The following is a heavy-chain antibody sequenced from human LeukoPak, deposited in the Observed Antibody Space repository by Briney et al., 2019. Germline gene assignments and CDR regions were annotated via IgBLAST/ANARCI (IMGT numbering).Heavy chain of an antibody. J-gene: IGHJ4*02. D-gene: IGHD4-17*01. V-gene: IGHV3-30-3*01. Sequence: PGRSLGLSCAASGFTFSNYAMHWVRQAPGKGLEWVAVISYDASNKYYADSVKGRFTISRDNSKNTLYLQMNSLRSEDTAVYYCARDDYGDYGLLDFWGQGTLVTVSS. CDR3: ARDDYGDYGLLDF. CDR2: ISYDASNK. CDR1: GFTFSNYA.